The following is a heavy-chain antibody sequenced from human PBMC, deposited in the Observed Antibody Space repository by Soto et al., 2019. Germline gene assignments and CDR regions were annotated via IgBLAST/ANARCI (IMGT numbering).Heavy chain of an antibody. V-gene: IGHV3-23*01. J-gene: IGHJ4*02. D-gene: IGHD2-2*01. CDR2: INNGGDNI. Sequence: LRLSCAASGFTFNNYAMSWVRQAPGKGLEWVSSINNGGDNIYYADSVKGRFTISRDNSKSTLYLQMNSLRAEDTAVYYCAKTFLARYCSSSICYDPADYFDYWGQGTLVTVSS. CDR1: GFTFNNYA. CDR3: AKTFLARYCSSSICYDPADYFDY.